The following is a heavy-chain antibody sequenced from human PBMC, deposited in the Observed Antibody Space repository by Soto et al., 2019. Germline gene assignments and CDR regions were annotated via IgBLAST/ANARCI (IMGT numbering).Heavy chain of an antibody. D-gene: IGHD3-3*01. CDR1: GLNFDDFA. CDR2: ITWNSRVL. V-gene: IGHV3-9*01. J-gene: IGHJ4*02. CDR3: AKGRYEFWSPYYFDS. Sequence: EVQLVESGGRLVQPGRSLRLSCVGTGLNFDDFAMHWVRQAPGKCLEWVSGITWNSRVLAYADSVKGRFTISRDNARSSLYLQMDSLRDEDTALYYCAKGRYEFWSPYYFDSWGQGTLVTVSS.